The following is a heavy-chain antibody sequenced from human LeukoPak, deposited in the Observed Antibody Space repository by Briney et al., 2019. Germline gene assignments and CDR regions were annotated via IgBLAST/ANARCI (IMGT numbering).Heavy chain of an antibody. Sequence: GGSLRLSCAASGITFSSYWMSWVRQAPGKGLEWVANIKQDGSEKHYVDSVTGRFTISRDNTKNSLYLQMNSLRADDTAVYYCARDLAGPPQEAFDIWGQGTMVTVSS. CDR2: IKQDGSEK. CDR1: GITFSSYW. CDR3: ARDLAGPPQEAFDI. V-gene: IGHV3-7*01. J-gene: IGHJ3*02.